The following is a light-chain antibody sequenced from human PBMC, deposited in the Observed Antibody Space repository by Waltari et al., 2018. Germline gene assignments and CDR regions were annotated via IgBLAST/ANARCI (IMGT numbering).Light chain of an antibody. CDR1: TALGVNSDF. Sequence: QSALTQPASVSGAPGPSITISCRAVTALGVNSDFVSWYQNHPGKVPKLLIYEVIKRPPDISDRFTGSKSGNTASLSISGLQADDEADYYCCSYVQKDIWLFGRGTKVTVL. J-gene: IGLJ3*02. V-gene: IGLV2-23*02. CDR2: EVI. CDR3: CSYVQKDIWL.